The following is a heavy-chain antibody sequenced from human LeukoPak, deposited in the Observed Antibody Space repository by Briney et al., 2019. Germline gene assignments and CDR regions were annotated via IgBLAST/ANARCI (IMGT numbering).Heavy chain of an antibody. D-gene: IGHD5-18*01. CDR1: GFTFNSYG. CDR2: ISYDGPNK. J-gene: IGHJ4*02. Sequence: GGSLRLSCAASGFTFNSYGMHWVRQAPGKGLEWVAVISYDGPNKYYAHSVKGRFTISRDDSKSTLYLQMNSLRPEDTAVYYCAKEKLPSGYSFLTDYWGQGTLVTVSS. CDR3: AKEKLPSGYSFLTDY. V-gene: IGHV3-30*18.